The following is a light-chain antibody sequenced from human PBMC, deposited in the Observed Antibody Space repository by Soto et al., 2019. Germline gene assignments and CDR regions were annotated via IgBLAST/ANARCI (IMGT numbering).Light chain of an antibody. CDR3: QQYGSSPLT. CDR1: QSISNNY. Sequence: EIVLTQSPGTLSLSLGERAALSCRASQSISNNYLAWYQQKPGQAPRLLISGASSRASGIPDRFSGSGSGTDFTLTISRLEPEDFAVYYCQQYGSSPLTFGGGTQVEIK. J-gene: IGKJ4*01. CDR2: GAS. V-gene: IGKV3-20*01.